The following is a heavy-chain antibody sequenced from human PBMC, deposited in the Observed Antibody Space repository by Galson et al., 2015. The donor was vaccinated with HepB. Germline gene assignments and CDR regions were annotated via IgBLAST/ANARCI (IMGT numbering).Heavy chain of an antibody. D-gene: IGHD3-10*01. Sequence: SETLSLTCTVSGGSISSSSYYWGWIRQPPGKGLEWIGSIYYSGSTYYNPSLKSRVTISVDTSKNQFSLKLSSVTAADTAVYYCARLPPHYGSGSHGMDVWGQGTTVTVSS. V-gene: IGHV4-39*01. CDR1: GGSISSSSYY. CDR3: ARLPPHYGSGSHGMDV. J-gene: IGHJ6*02. CDR2: IYYSGST.